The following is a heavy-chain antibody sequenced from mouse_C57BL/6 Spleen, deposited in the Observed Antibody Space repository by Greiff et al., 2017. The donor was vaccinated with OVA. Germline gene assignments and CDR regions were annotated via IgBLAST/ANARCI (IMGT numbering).Heavy chain of an antibody. CDR1: GYAFSSSW. CDR3: ARNFLTTVGAY. Sequence: QVTLKVSGPELVKPGASVKISCKASGYAFSSSWMNWVKQRPGKGLEWIGRIYPGDGDTNYNGKFKGKATLTADKSSSTAYMQLSSLTSEDSAVYFCARNFLTTVGAYWGQGTLVTVSA. J-gene: IGHJ3*01. V-gene: IGHV1-82*01. CDR2: IYPGDGDT. D-gene: IGHD1-1*01.